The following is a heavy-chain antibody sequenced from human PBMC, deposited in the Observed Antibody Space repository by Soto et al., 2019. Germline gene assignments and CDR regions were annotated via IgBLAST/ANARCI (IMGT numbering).Heavy chain of an antibody. CDR1: GGSISSYY. D-gene: IGHD6-13*01. CDR3: ATSYGNAWYTY. Sequence: PSETLSLTCTVSGGSISSYYWSWIRQRPGKGLEWIGYIYYSGSTNYNPSLKSRVIISADTSKNQFSLNLTSVTAADTAVYYCATSYGNAWYTYWGQGTQVT. CDR2: IYYSGST. J-gene: IGHJ4*02. V-gene: IGHV4-59*12.